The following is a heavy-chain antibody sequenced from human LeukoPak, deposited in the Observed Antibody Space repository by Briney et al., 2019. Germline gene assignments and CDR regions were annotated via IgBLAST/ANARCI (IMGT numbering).Heavy chain of an antibody. CDR1: GGTFISYA. Sequence: SVKVSCKASGGTFISYAISWVRQAPGQGLEWMGGIIPIFGTANYAQKFQGRVTITADESTSTAYMELSSLRSEDTAVYYCARYSGYDYGWFDPWGQGTLVTVSS. V-gene: IGHV1-69*13. CDR2: IIPIFGTA. J-gene: IGHJ5*02. CDR3: ARYSGYDYGWFDP. D-gene: IGHD5-12*01.